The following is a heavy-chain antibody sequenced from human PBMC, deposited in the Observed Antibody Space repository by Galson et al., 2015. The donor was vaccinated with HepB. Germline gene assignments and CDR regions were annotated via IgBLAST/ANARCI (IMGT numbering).Heavy chain of an antibody. Sequence: SVKVSCKASGYTFTSYVMHWVRQAPGQRLEWMGWLNAGNGNTKYSQKFQGRATISRATAASTAYMELSSLRSEDTAVYYCARDVYDFWVHGAFDLWGQVTMVTVSS. D-gene: IGHD3-3*01. CDR1: GYTFTSYV. CDR2: LNAGNGNT. CDR3: ARDVYDFWVHGAFDL. V-gene: IGHV1-3*01. J-gene: IGHJ3*01.